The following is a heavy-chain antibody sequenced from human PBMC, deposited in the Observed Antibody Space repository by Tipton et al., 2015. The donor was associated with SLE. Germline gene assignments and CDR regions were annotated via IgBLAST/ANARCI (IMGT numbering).Heavy chain of an antibody. J-gene: IGHJ3*02. CDR3: ARDSFGQWVGSFDI. CDR2: ISSSSSTI. Sequence: SLRLSCAASGFTFSSYGMHWVRQAPGKGLEWVSYISSSSSTIYYADSVKGRFTISRDNAKNSLYLQMNSLRAEDTAVYYCARDSFGQWVGSFDIWGQGTMVTVSS. V-gene: IGHV3-48*01. D-gene: IGHD6-19*01. CDR1: GFTFSSYG.